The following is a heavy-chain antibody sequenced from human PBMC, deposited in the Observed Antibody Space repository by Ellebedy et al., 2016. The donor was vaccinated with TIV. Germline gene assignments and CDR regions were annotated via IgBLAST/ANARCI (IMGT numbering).Heavy chain of an antibody. J-gene: IGHJ5*02. D-gene: IGHD1-7*01. CDR2: VYNSGFT. CDR1: GGSISTYY. CDR3: ARDRDWNYRGQLDP. Sequence: MPSETLSLTCTVPGGSISTYYWSWIRQPPGKGLEWIGYVYNSGFTNYNPSLKSRVTISVDTTKNQFSLNLTSVTAADTAVYYCARDRDWNYRGQLDPWGQGTLVTVSS. V-gene: IGHV4-59*01.